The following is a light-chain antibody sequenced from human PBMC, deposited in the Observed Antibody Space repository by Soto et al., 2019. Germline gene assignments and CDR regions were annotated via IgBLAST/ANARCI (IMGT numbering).Light chain of an antibody. Sequence: EIVLTQSPATLSSSPGERATLSCRAGQSVSSYLAWYQQKPGQAPRHLIYDASNRATGIPARFSGSGSGTDFTLTISSLEPEDFAVYYCQQRSNWPLTFGGGTKVDIK. CDR3: QQRSNWPLT. J-gene: IGKJ4*01. CDR1: QSVSSY. CDR2: DAS. V-gene: IGKV3-11*01.